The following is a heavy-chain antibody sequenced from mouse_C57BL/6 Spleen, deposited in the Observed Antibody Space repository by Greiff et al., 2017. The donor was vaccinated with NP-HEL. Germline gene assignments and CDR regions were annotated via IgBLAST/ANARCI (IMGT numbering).Heavy chain of an antibody. J-gene: IGHJ3*01. CDR2: ISSGSSTI. D-gene: IGHD1-1*01. CDR1: GFTFSDYG. V-gene: IGHV5-17*01. Sequence: EVHLVESGGGLVKPGGSLKLSCAASGFTFSDYGMHWVRQAPEKGLEWVAYISSGSSTIYYADTVKGRFTISRDNAKNTLFLQMTSLRSEDTAMYYCARPNYYGSSYGGFAYWGQGTLVTVSA. CDR3: ARPNYYGSSYGGFAY.